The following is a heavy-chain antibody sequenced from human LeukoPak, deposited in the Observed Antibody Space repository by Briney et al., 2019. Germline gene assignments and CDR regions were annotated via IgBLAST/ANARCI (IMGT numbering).Heavy chain of an antibody. CDR2: ISSSSSYI. CDR1: GFTFSSYS. D-gene: IGHD2-2*01. CDR3: AITVVVIPAALLDY. V-gene: IGHV3-21*01. J-gene: IGHJ4*02. Sequence: GGSLRLSCAASGFTFSSYSMNWVRQAPGKGLEWVSSISSSSSYIYCADSVKGRFTISRDNAKNSLYLQMNSLRAEDAAVYYCAITVVVIPAALLDYWGQGTLVTVSS.